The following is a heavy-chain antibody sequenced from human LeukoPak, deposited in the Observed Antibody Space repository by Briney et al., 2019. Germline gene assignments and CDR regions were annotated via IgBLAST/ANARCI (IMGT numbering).Heavy chain of an antibody. J-gene: IGHJ6*03. Sequence: ASVKVSCKASGYTFTSYDINWVRQATGQGLEWMGWMNPNSGNTGYAQKFQGRVTMTRDTSTSTVYMELSSLRSEDTAVYYCARDGAAAGYYYYYMDVWGKGTTVTVSS. CDR3: ARDGAAAGYYYYYMDV. CDR2: MNPNSGNT. CDR1: GYTFTSYD. V-gene: IGHV1-8*01. D-gene: IGHD6-13*01.